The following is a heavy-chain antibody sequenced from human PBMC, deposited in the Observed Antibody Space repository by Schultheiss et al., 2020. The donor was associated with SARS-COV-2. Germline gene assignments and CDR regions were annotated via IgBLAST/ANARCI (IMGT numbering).Heavy chain of an antibody. J-gene: IGHJ6*02. CDR2: IYYSGST. V-gene: IGHV4-59*12. D-gene: IGHD2-15*01. CDR1: GDSISSYY. CDR3: ARGRGYCSGGSCYLPTHYYYYGMDV. Sequence: SETLSLTCTVSGDSISSYYWSWIRQPPGKGLEWIGYIYYSGSTNYNPSLKSRVTISVHTSKNQFSLKLSSVTAADTAVYYCARGRGYCSGGSCYLPTHYYYYGMDVWGQGTTVTVSS.